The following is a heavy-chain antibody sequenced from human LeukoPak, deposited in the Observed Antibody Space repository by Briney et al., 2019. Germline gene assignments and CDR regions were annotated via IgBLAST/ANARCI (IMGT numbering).Heavy chain of an antibody. V-gene: IGHV1-69*05. CDR1: GGTFSSYA. D-gene: IGHD2-2*02. J-gene: IGHJ1*01. Sequence: GASVKASCKASGGTFSSYAISWVRQAPGQGLEWMGGIIPIFGTANYAQKFQGRVTITTDESTSTAYMELSSLRSEDTAVYYCARGHCSSTSCYTGYFQHWGQGTLVTVSS. CDR3: ARGHCSSTSCYTGYFQH. CDR2: IIPIFGTA.